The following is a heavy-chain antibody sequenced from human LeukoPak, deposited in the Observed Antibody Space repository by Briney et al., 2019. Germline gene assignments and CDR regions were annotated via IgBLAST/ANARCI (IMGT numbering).Heavy chain of an antibody. CDR1: GYTFTSYD. CDR3: ARAFSPYSSSSDDY. CDR2: MNPNSGNT. J-gene: IGHJ4*02. V-gene: IGHV1-8*01. D-gene: IGHD6-6*01. Sequence: ASVKVSCKASGYTFTSYDINWVRQATGQGLEWMGRMNPNSGNTGYAQKFQGRITMTRNTSISTAYMELSSLRAEDTAVYYCARAFSPYSSSSDDYWGQGTLVTVSS.